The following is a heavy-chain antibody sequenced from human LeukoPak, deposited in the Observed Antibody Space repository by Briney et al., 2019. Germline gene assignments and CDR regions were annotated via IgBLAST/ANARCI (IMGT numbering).Heavy chain of an antibody. J-gene: IGHJ4*02. CDR1: GGSIGSYY. D-gene: IGHD5-12*01. CDR2: IYYSGST. CDR3: ARINRDGYNSNYFDY. Sequence: SETLSLTCTVSGGSIGSYYWSWIRQPPGKGLEWIGYIYYSGSTNYNPSLKSRVTISVDTSKNQFSLKLSSVTAADTAVYYCARINRDGYNSNYFDYWGQGTLVTVSS. V-gene: IGHV4-59*01.